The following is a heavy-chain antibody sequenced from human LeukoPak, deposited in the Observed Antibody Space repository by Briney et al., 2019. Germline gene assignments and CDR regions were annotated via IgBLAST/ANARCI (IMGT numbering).Heavy chain of an antibody. V-gene: IGHV3-53*01. J-gene: IGHJ4*02. Sequence: GGSLRLSCAASGFTVSSNYMSWVRQAPRKRLEWVSVIYSGGSTYYADSVKGRFTISRDNSKNTLYLQMNSLRAEDTAVYYCARVVFDGDLDYWGQGTLVTVSS. CDR2: IYSGGST. CDR1: GFTVSSNY. D-gene: IGHD4-17*01. CDR3: ARVVFDGDLDY.